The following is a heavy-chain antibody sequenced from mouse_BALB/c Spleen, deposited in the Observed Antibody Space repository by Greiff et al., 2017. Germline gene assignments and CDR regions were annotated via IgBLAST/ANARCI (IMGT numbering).Heavy chain of an antibody. CDR1: GFSLTSYG. CDR2: IWSGGST. J-gene: IGHJ4*01. Sequence: QVQLKQSGPGLVQPSQSLSITCTVSGFSLTSYGVHWVRQSPGKGLEWLGVIWSGGSTDYNAAFISRLSISKDNSKSQVFFKMNSLQANDTAIYYCARNGGYYGSSYAMDYWGQGTSVTVSS. D-gene: IGHD1-1*01. V-gene: IGHV2-2*02. CDR3: ARNGGYYGSSYAMDY.